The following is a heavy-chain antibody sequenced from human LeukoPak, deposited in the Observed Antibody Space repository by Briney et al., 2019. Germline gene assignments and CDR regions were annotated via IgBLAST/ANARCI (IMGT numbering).Heavy chain of an antibody. CDR3: ARGAMTAFGINYYYYMDV. V-gene: IGHV4-34*01. J-gene: IGHJ6*03. CDR1: GGSFSGYY. Sequence: PSETLSLTCAVYGGSFSGYYWSWIRQLPGKGLEWIGEINHSGSTNYNPSLKSRVTISVDTSKNQFSLKLSSVTAADTAVYYCARGAMTAFGINYYYYMDVWGKGTTVTVSS. CDR2: INHSGST. D-gene: IGHD1-14*01.